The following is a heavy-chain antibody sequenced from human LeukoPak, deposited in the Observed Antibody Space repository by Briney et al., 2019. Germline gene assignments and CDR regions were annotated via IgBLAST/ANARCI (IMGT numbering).Heavy chain of an antibody. CDR2: IYYSGST. J-gene: IGHJ4*02. V-gene: IGHV4-61*01. D-gene: IGHD2-2*01. CDR3: ARGEDCSSTSCRNDY. CDR1: GGSISSSSSY. Sequence: SETLSLTCTVSGGSISSSSSYWSWIRQPPGKGLEWIGYIYYSGSTNYNPSLKSRVTISVDTSKNQFSLKLSSVTAADTAVYYCARGEDCSSTSCRNDYWGQGTLVTVSS.